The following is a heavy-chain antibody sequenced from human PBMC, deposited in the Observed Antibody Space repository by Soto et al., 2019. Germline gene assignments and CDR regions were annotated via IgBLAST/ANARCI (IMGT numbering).Heavy chain of an antibody. CDR1: GFTFSSYA. CDR2: ISYDGSNK. J-gene: IGHJ6*02. Sequence: QVQLVESGGGVVQPGRSLRLSCAASGFTFSSYAMHWVRQAPGKGLEWVAVISYDGSNKYYADSVQGRFTISTDNSKNTMDLQMNSLRVQDTAVYSGARDRPPWACGELQYYDYYGMDVWGQGTTVAVSS. V-gene: IGHV3-30-3*01. D-gene: IGHD3-10*01. CDR3: ARDRPPWACGELQYYDYYGMDV.